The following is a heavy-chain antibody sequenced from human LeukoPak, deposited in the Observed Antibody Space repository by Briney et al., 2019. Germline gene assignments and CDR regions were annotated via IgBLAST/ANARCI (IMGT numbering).Heavy chain of an antibody. J-gene: IGHJ5*02. CDR1: GYTFTGYY. V-gene: IGHV1-2*02. CDR3: ARDRRFCSSTSCPHVNWFDP. CDR2: INPNSGGT. D-gene: IGHD2-2*01. Sequence: GASVKVSCKASGYTFTGYYMHWVRQAPGQGLRWMGWINPNSGGTNYAQKFQGRVTMTRDTSISTAYMELSRLRSDDTAVYYCARDRRFCSSTSCPHVNWFDPWGQGTLVTVSS.